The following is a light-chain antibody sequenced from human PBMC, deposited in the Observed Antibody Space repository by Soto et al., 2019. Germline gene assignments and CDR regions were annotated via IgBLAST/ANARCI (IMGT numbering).Light chain of an antibody. V-gene: IGLV2-8*01. J-gene: IGLJ2*01. CDR2: EVN. CDR3: RSYAGSNRVV. CDR1: SSDVGGYNY. Sequence: QSVLTQPPSASGSPGQSVTISCTGTSSDVGGYNYVSWYQQHPGKAPKLIIYEVNKRPSGVPARFSGSKSGNTASLTVSGLQAEDEADYYCRSYAGSNRVVFGGGTKLTVL.